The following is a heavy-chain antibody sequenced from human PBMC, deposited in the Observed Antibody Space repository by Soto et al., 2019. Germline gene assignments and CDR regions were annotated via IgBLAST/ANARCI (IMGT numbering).Heavy chain of an antibody. V-gene: IGHV1-2*02. J-gene: IGHJ4*02. D-gene: IGHD6-6*01. Sequence: ASVKVSCKASGFTFTGYYMHWVRQAPGQGLEWMGWVNPNSGGTNYAQKFQGRVTMTRDTSISTAYMELSRLRSDDTALYYCAREESRSSGREFDYWGQGTLVTVSS. CDR1: GFTFTGYY. CDR2: VNPNSGGT. CDR3: AREESRSSGREFDY.